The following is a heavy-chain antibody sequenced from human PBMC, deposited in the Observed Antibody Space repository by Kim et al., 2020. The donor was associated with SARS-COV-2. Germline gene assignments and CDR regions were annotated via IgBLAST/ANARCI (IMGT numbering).Heavy chain of an antibody. Sequence: SETLSLTCTVSGGSIISHYWSWIRQPPGKGLEWIGYIFYTGSTRFYPSLSSRLTMSVDTSKNQFSLRLSSVTAADTAVYYCARHGLSLGSRFLMDVWGKGTTVTVSS. CDR2: IFYTGST. D-gene: IGHD1-26*01. CDR1: GGSIISHY. CDR3: ARHGLSLGSRFLMDV. V-gene: IGHV4-59*08. J-gene: IGHJ6*03.